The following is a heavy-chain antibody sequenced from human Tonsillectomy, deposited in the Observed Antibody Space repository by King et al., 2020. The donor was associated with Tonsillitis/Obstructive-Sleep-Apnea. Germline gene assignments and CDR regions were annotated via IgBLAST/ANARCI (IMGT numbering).Heavy chain of an antibody. Sequence: VQLVESGGGLVKPGGSLRLSCAASGFTFSNAWMSWVRQAPGKGLEWVGRIKSKTDGGTTDYAAPVKGRITISRDDSKNTLYLQMNSLKTEDTAVYYCTTVVGVSTGYGVEDYWGQGTLVTVSS. CDR3: TTVVGVSTGYGVEDY. CDR2: IKSKTDGGTT. V-gene: IGHV3-15*01. D-gene: IGHD3-22*01. J-gene: IGHJ4*02. CDR1: GFTFSNAW.